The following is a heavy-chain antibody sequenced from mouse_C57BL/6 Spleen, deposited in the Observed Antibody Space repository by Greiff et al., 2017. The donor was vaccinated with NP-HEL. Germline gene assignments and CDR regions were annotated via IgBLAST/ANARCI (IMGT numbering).Heavy chain of an antibody. CDR3: ARKYRGTAQALYYFDY. V-gene: IGHV1-80*01. D-gene: IGHD3-2*02. CDR2: IYPGDGDT. CDR1: GYAFSSYW. J-gene: IGHJ2*01. Sequence: QVQLQQSGAELVKPGASVKISCKASGYAFSSYWMNWVKQRPGKGLEWIGQIYPGDGDTNYNGKFKGKATLTADKSSSTAYMQLSSLTSEDSAVYFCARKYRGTAQALYYFDYWGQGTTLTVSS.